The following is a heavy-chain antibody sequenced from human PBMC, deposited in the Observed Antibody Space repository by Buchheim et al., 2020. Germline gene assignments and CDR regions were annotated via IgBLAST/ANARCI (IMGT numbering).Heavy chain of an antibody. V-gene: IGHV3-11*01. CDR2: ISGSGSSM. CDR1: GFTFGDYY. CDR3: TRDVTALLTYYYYGMDV. Sequence: QVRLVESGGGLVKPGGSLRLSCAASGFTFGDYYMSWVRQAPGKGLEWVSYISGSGSSMYYVDSVKGRFTISRDNAKNSLYLQMNSLRAEDTAVYFCTRDVTALLTYYYYGMDVWGQGT. D-gene: IGHD2-21*02. J-gene: IGHJ6*02.